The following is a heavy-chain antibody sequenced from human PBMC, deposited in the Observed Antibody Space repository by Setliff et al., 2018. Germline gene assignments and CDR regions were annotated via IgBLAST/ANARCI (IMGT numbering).Heavy chain of an antibody. CDR3: ARVGGSSSPFGY. D-gene: IGHD6-13*01. V-gene: IGHV3-11*04. CDR2: FWDTSCNI. Sequence: GGSLRLSCAASGFNFKDYSMTWIRQAPGKGLEWVSYFWDTSCNIYYADSVKGRFTVSRDDAKKSLYLQMNSLRVEDTALYYCARVGGSSSPFGYWGQGTLVTVSS. CDR1: GFNFKDYS. J-gene: IGHJ4*02.